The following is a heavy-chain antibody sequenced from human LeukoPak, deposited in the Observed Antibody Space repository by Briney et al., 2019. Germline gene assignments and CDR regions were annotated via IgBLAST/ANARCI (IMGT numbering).Heavy chain of an antibody. V-gene: IGHV3-53*04. J-gene: IGHJ4*02. CDR1: GFTISNYY. CDR2: IYTGGNT. Sequence: PGGSLRLSCEASGFTISNYYMSWVRQAPGKGLEWVSVIYTGGNTYYTDAVKGRFTISRHNSKNTLYLQMNNLRAEDTAVYYCARGGPATTIDYWGRGTLVTVSS. D-gene: IGHD1-1*01. CDR3: ARGGPATTIDY.